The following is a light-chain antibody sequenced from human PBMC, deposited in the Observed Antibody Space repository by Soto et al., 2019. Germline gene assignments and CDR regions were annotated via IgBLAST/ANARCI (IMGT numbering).Light chain of an antibody. J-gene: IGLJ2*01. CDR3: CSYAVTYVV. CDR1: SSDVGAYNY. V-gene: IGLV2-11*01. CDR2: DVS. Sequence: QSALTQPRSVSGSPGQSVTISCTGTSSDVGAYNYVSWYQQHPGKAPKLMIYDVSERPSGVPDRFSGSKSGNTASLTISGLQAEDEADYYCCSYAVTYVVFGGGTQLTVL.